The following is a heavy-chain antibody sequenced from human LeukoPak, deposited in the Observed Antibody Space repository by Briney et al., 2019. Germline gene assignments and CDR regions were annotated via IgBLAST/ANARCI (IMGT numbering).Heavy chain of an antibody. CDR1: GGSISSYY. D-gene: IGHD3-3*01. CDR2: IYYSGST. J-gene: IGHJ2*01. CDR3: ARVRFLEWLFRWYFDL. Sequence: PSETLSLTCTVSGGSISSYYWSWIRQLPGKGLEWIGYIYYSGSTNYNPSLKSRVTISVDTSKNQFSLKLSSVTAADTAVYYCARVRFLEWLFRWYFDLWGRGTLVTVSS. V-gene: IGHV4-59*01.